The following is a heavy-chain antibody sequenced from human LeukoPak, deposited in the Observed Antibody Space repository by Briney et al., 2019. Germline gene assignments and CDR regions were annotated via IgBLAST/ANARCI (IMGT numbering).Heavy chain of an antibody. CDR2: IYPGDSDT. CDR1: GYSFTSYW. D-gene: IGHD3-22*01. V-gene: IGHV5-51*01. Sequence: GESLKISCKGSGYSFTSYWIGWVRQMPGKGLEWIGIIYPGDSDTRYSPSFQGQVTISADKSISTAYLQWSSLKASDTAMYYCALVRYYYDSSGYIPPHYWGQGTLVTVSS. J-gene: IGHJ4*02. CDR3: ALVRYYYDSSGYIPPHY.